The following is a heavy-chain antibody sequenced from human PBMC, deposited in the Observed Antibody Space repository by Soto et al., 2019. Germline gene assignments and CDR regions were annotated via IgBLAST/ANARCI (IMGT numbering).Heavy chain of an antibody. J-gene: IGHJ4*02. D-gene: IGHD4-17*01. CDR1: SGSISSSNW. CDR3: ARDPNGDPRWHRSYYFAY. V-gene: IGHV4-4*02. CDR2: IYHSGST. Sequence: QVQLQESGPGLVKPSGTLSLTCAVSSGSISSSNWWSWVRQPPGKGLEWIGEIYHSGSTNYNPSLKSRVTISVDKSKNQCSVKLSSVTAAETAVYYCARDPNGDPRWHRSYYFAYWVQGTLVTVSS.